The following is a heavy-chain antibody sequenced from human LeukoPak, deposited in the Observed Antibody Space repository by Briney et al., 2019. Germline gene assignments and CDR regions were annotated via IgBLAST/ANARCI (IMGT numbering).Heavy chain of an antibody. V-gene: IGHV3-9*01. CDR2: ISWNSGSI. CDR3: AIPGGSGSYFDY. Sequence: PGGSLRLSCAASGFTFSSYAMSWVRQAPGKGLEWVSGISWNSGSIGYADSVKGRFTISRDNAKNSLYLQMNSLRAEDTAVYYCAIPGGSGSYFDYWGQGTLVTVSS. CDR1: GFTFSSYA. D-gene: IGHD1-26*01. J-gene: IGHJ4*02.